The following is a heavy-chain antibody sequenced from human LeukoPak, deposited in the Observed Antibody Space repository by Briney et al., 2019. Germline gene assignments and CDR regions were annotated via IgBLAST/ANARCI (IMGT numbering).Heavy chain of an antibody. CDR2: IYYSGST. D-gene: IGHD5-18*01. CDR1: GDSISSSISY. V-gene: IGHV4-39*01. CDR3: ARNHTHEGYGYYFDY. J-gene: IGHJ4*02. Sequence: PSETLSLTCTVSGDSISSSISYWGWIRQPPGKGLEWIGSIYYSGSTHYNPSLKSRVIISVDTSKNQFSLKLSSVTAADTAVYHCARNHTHEGYGYYFDYWGQGTLITVSS.